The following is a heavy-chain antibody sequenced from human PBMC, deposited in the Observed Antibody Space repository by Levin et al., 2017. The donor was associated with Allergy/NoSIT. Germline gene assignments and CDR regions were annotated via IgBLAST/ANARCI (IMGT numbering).Heavy chain of an antibody. CDR2: INPNSGGT. D-gene: IGHD3-22*01. CDR1: GYTFTGYY. V-gene: IGHV1-2*02. J-gene: IGHJ4*02. CDR3: ARAPRKDSSGYYFYY. Sequence: GESLKISCKASGYTFTGYYMHWVRQAPGQGLEWMGWINPNSGGTNYAQKFQGRVTMTRDTSISTAYMELSRLRSDDTAVYYCARAPRKDSSGYYFYYWGQGTLVTVSS.